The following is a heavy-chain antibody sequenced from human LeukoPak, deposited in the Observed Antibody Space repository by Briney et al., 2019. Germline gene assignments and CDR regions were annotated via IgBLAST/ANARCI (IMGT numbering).Heavy chain of an antibody. V-gene: IGHV1-69*13. Sequence: SVKVSCKASGGTFSSYAIRWVRQAPGQGLEWMGGIIPIFGTANYAQKFQGRVTITADESTSTAYMELSSLRSEDTAVYYCSISEPPLYYFDYWGQGTLVTVSS. J-gene: IGHJ4*02. CDR3: SISEPPLYYFDY. CDR1: GGTFSSYA. D-gene: IGHD1-26*01. CDR2: IIPIFGTA.